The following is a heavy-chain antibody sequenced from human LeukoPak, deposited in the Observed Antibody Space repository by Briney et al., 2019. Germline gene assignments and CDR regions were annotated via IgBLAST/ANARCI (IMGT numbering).Heavy chain of an antibody. V-gene: IGHV4-34*01. Sequence: KPSETLSLTCAVYGGSFSGYYWSWIRQPPGEGLEWIGEINHSGSTNYNPSLKSRVTISVDTSKNQFSLKLSSVTAADTAVYYCARARSPHDYWGQGTLVTVSS. D-gene: IGHD4-17*01. CDR2: INHSGST. CDR1: GGSFSGYY. J-gene: IGHJ4*02. CDR3: ARARSPHDY.